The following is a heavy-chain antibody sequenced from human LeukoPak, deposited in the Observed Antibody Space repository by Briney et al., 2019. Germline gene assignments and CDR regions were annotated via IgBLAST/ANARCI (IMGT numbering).Heavy chain of an antibody. CDR3: ARDSGWEVVLYASEI. J-gene: IGHJ3*02. CDR2: INPKSGGT. CDR1: GYTFTGYH. D-gene: IGHD1-26*01. Sequence: ASVKVSCKASGYTFTGYHIHWVRQAPGQGLEWMGWINPKSGGTNYAQKFEGWVAMTRDTSMSTVYMELSRLKSDDTAVYYCARDSGWEVVLYASEIWGQGTMVTVSS. V-gene: IGHV1-2*04.